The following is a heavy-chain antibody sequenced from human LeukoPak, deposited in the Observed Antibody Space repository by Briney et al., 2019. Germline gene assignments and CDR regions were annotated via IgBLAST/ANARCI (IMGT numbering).Heavy chain of an antibody. Sequence: PSETLSLTCTVSGGSISSYYWSWIRQPPGKGLEWIGYIYYSGSTNYNPSLKSRVTISVDTSKNQFSLKLSSVTAADTAVYYCARDRRNDFWSGPRGANWFDPWGQGTLVTVSS. V-gene: IGHV4-59*01. CDR1: GGSISSYY. J-gene: IGHJ5*02. CDR2: IYYSGST. D-gene: IGHD3-3*01. CDR3: ARDRRNDFWSGPRGANWFDP.